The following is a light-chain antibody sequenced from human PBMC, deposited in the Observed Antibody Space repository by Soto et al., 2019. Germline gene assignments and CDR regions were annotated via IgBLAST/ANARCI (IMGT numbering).Light chain of an antibody. CDR2: DVT. Sequence: QSALTQPRSVSGSPGQSVAISCTGTSSDVGGYNYVSWYQQHPGKAPKLMIYDVTKRPSGVPDRFSASKSGNTASLTISGLQADDEADYYCCSYTSSSTWVFGGGTKVTVL. J-gene: IGLJ3*02. V-gene: IGLV2-11*01. CDR1: SSDVGGYNY. CDR3: CSYTSSSTWV.